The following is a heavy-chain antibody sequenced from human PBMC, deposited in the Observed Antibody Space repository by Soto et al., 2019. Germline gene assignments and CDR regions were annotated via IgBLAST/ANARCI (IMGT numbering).Heavy chain of an antibody. V-gene: IGHV5-10-1*01. Sequence: GESLKISCKGSGYSFTSYWISWVRQMPGKGLEWMGRIDPSDSYTNYSPSFQGHVTISADKSISTAYLQWSSPKASDTAMYYCVSSCLWFGESADRYYYYYGMDVWGQGTTVTVSS. CDR1: GYSFTSYW. CDR3: VSSCLWFGESADRYYYYYGMDV. J-gene: IGHJ6*02. CDR2: IDPSDSYT. D-gene: IGHD3-10*01.